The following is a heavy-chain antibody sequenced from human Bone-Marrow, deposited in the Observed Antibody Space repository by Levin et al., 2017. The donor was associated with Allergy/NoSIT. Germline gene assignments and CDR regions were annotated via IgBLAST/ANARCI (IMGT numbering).Heavy chain of an antibody. CDR2: INYSGST. Sequence: TPSETLSLTCSVSGGSITSYYWSWIRQSPGKGLEWIGCINYSGSTHYNPSLKSRVTISADTTRNQLSLRLGFVIAADTAVYYCARDDTSGYDADRYYHYGMDVWGQGTTVTVSS. V-gene: IGHV4-59*01. J-gene: IGHJ6*02. CDR3: ARDDTSGYDADRYYHYGMDV. CDR1: GGSITSYY. D-gene: IGHD3-22*01.